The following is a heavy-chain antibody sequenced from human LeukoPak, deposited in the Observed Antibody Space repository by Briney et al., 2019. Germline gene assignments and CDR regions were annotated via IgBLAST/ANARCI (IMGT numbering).Heavy chain of an antibody. CDR3: ARVGRSRYPLDY. CDR1: GFTFSNYS. Sequence: GGSLILSCAASGFTFSNYSMNWVRQAPGRGLEWVSFISSSSGYIYCADSVKGRFTLSRDNAKNSLYLQMNSLRAEDTAVYYCARVGRSRYPLDYWGQGTLVTVSS. J-gene: IGHJ4*02. D-gene: IGHD3-3*01. V-gene: IGHV3-21*01. CDR2: ISSSSGYI.